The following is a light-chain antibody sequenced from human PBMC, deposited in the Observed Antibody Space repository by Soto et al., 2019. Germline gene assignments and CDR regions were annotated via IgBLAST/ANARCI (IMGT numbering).Light chain of an antibody. V-gene: IGLV2-14*01. J-gene: IGLJ1*01. CDR1: SSDVGGYNY. CDR3: SSYTSSSTRCV. Sequence: QSVLTQPASVSGSPGQSITISCTGTSSDVGGYNYVSWYQQHPGTAPKLMIYDVSNRPSGVSNRFSGSKSGNTASLTISGLQAEDEADYYCSSYTSSSTRCVFGAGTKVTVL. CDR2: DVS.